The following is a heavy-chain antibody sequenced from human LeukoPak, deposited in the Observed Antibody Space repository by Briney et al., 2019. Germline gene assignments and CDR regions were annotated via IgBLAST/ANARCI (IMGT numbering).Heavy chain of an antibody. Sequence: SETLSLTCTVSGGSISSYYWSWIRQPPGKGLEWIGYIYYSGSTNYNPSLKSRVTISVDTSKNQFSLKLSSVTAADTAAYYCARGRDGYNLDFDYWGQGTLVTVSS. CDR3: ARGRDGYNLDFDY. J-gene: IGHJ4*02. CDR2: IYYSGST. D-gene: IGHD5-24*01. CDR1: GGSISSYY. V-gene: IGHV4-59*01.